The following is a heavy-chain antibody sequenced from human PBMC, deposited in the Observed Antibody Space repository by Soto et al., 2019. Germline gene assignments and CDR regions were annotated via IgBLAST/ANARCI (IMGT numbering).Heavy chain of an antibody. CDR2: IIPLFGTA. Sequence: QVQLVQSGAEVKRPGSSVKVSCKPSGGTFSSYVFSWVRQAPGQGLEWMGGIIPLFGTANYAQKFQGRVTITADDPTSTAYRELTSLRSEDTAVYFCVLSSYCGGDCYSGGSYWGQGTLVTVSS. CDR3: VLSSYCGGDCYSGGSY. D-gene: IGHD2-21*02. CDR1: GGTFSSYV. V-gene: IGHV1-69*01. J-gene: IGHJ4*02.